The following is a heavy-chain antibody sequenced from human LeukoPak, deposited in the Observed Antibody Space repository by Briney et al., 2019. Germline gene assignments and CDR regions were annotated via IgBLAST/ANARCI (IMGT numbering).Heavy chain of an antibody. V-gene: IGHV1-18*01. D-gene: IGHD1-26*01. CDR2: ISAYNGNT. Sequence: GASVKVSCQASGYTFTSYGISWVRQAPGQGLEWMGWISAYNGNTNYAQKLQGRVTMTTDTSTSTAYMELRSLRSDDTAVYYCARVYSMAVGAPDAFDIWGQGTMVTVSS. CDR1: GYTFTSYG. CDR3: ARVYSMAVGAPDAFDI. J-gene: IGHJ3*02.